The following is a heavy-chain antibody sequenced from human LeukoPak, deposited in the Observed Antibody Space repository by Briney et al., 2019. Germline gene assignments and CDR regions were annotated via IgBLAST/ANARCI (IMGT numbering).Heavy chain of an antibody. CDR1: GFTFSTYA. CDR3: AKTSRRDSTYDSPFDY. J-gene: IGHJ4*02. Sequence: GGSLRLSCAASGFTFSTYAMTWVRQAPGKGLEWDSADRGSGTATYYADSVKGRFTISRDNYKNMLYLQMNSLRAEDTAIYYCAKTSRRDSTYDSPFDYWGQGTLVTVSS. V-gene: IGHV3-23*01. CDR2: DRGSGTAT. D-gene: IGHD4-11*01.